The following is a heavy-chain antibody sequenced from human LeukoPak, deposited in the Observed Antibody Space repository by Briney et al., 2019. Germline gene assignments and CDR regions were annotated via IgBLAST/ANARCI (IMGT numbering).Heavy chain of an antibody. D-gene: IGHD6-19*01. Sequence: GGSLRLSCAASGFTFSSYWMSWVRQAPGKGLEWVANIKQDGSEKYYVDSVKGRFTISRDNAKNSLYLQMNSLRAEDTAVYYCARKLVVYSCGWYGGSHYYYGMDVWGQGTTVTVSS. V-gene: IGHV3-7*01. J-gene: IGHJ6*02. CDR3: ARKLVVYSCGWYGGSHYYYGMDV. CDR2: IKQDGSEK. CDR1: GFTFSSYW.